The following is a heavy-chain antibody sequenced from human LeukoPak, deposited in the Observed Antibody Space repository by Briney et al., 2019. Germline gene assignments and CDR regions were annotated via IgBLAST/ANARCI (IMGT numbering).Heavy chain of an antibody. CDR2: FHNSGTS. Sequence: SETLSLTCTVSDDSISDYYRGWIRQPPGKGLEWIGYFHNSGTSTYNPSLKSRVTISADTSKNQFSLKLNSLTTADTAVYYCAREGDYDSSGSHSSGENWFDPWGQGTLVTVSS. CDR1: DDSISDYY. J-gene: IGHJ5*02. CDR3: AREGDYDSSGSHSSGENWFDP. D-gene: IGHD3-22*01. V-gene: IGHV4-59*01.